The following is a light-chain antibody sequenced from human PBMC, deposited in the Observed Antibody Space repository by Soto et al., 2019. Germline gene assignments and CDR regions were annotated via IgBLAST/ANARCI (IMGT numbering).Light chain of an antibody. Sequence: EIVLTQSPATMSLSPGERATLSCGASESVSYSYVAWYQLKGGLAPRLLIHDASTRASGIPDRFSGSKSGTDFTLTISRLEPEDFAVYYCQQRSNWPPITFGQGTRLEIK. V-gene: IGKV3D-20*02. CDR1: ESVSYSY. J-gene: IGKJ5*01. CDR2: DAS. CDR3: QQRSNWPPIT.